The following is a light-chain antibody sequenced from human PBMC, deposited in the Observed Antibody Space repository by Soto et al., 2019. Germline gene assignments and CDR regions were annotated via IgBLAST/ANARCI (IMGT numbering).Light chain of an antibody. J-gene: IGKJ5*01. CDR2: KAS. CDR3: QQYNSWPPIT. Sequence: DLQMTQSPSTLSGSVGDRVTITCRASQTISSWLAWYQQKPGKAPKLLIYKASTLKSGVPARFSGSGSGTEYTLTISSLQSEDFAVYYCQQYNSWPPITFGQGTRLEIK. CDR1: QTISSW. V-gene: IGKV1-5*03.